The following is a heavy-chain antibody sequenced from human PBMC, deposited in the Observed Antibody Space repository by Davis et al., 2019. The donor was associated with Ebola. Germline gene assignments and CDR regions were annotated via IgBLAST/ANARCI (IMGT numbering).Heavy chain of an antibody. CDR2: MYNGGSA. D-gene: IGHD5-24*01. V-gene: IGHV4-61*01. Sequence: SETLSLTCTVSGGSISSSSYYWTWIRQPPGKGLEWIAYMYNGGSANYNPSLKSRVTISMDTSKNQFSLKVSSVTAADTAVYYCARDGYNYSYFDYWGQGILVTVSS. CDR3: ARDGYNYSYFDY. J-gene: IGHJ4*02. CDR1: GGSISSSSYY.